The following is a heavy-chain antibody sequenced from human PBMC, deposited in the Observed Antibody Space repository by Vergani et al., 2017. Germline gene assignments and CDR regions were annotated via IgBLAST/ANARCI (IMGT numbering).Heavy chain of an antibody. CDR2: INHSGST. J-gene: IGHJ6*02. CDR3: AREFTSGGRYYYGMDV. CDR1: GGSFSGYY. D-gene: IGHD2-15*01. V-gene: IGHV4-34*01. Sequence: QVQLQQWGAGLLKPSETLSLTCAVYGGSFSGYYWSWIRQPPGKGLEWIGEINHSGSTNYNPSLKSRVTISVDTSKNQFSLKLSSVTAADTAVYYCAREFTSGGRYYYGMDVWGQGTTVTVSS.